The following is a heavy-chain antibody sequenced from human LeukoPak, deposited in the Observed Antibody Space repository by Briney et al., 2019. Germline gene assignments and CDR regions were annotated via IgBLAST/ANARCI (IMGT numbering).Heavy chain of an antibody. V-gene: IGHV3-21*01. CDR3: ARYSSSWYVGD. D-gene: IGHD6-13*01. CDR1: GFTFSSYS. J-gene: IGHJ4*02. CDR2: ISSSSSYI. Sequence: GGSLRLSCAASGFTFSSYSMNWVRQAPGKGLEWVSSISSSSSYIYYADSVKGRFTISRDNAKNSLYLQVNSLRAEDTAVYYCARYSSSWYVGDWGQGTLVTVSS.